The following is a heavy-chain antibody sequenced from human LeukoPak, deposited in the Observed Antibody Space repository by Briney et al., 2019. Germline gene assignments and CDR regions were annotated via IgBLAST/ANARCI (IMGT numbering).Heavy chain of an antibody. CDR3: AREDPGRIAADC. D-gene: IGHD2-15*01. J-gene: IGHJ4*02. Sequence: GGSLRLSCVASGFSFSDYSMNWVRQAPGKGLEWVSYIGKRGDGISYTDSVRGRFTISRDNAKNSLFLQMNNLRGEDTAMYFCAREDPGRIAADCWSQGTLVTVSS. CDR1: GFSFSDYS. CDR2: IGKRGDGI. V-gene: IGHV3-48*01.